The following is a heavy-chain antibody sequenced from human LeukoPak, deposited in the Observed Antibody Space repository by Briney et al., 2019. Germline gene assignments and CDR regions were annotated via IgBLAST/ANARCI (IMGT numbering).Heavy chain of an antibody. J-gene: IGHJ4*02. CDR2: INWSGGST. CDR1: GFAFDEHG. CDR3: ARAPITSPFYFDY. Sequence: AGGSLRLSCTASGFAFDEHGMSWVRQVPGKGLEWVSGINWSGGSTGYADPWRGRFTISRDNAKNSLYLQMDSLIAEDTALYYCARAPITSPFYFDYWGQGTLVTVSS. D-gene: IGHD2-2*01. V-gene: IGHV3-20*04.